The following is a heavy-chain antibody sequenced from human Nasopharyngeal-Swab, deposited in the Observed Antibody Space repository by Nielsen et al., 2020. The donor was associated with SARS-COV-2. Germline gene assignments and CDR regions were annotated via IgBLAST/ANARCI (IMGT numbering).Heavy chain of an antibody. CDR1: GLNFRSFG. Sequence: ASVKVSCKASGLNFRSFGFTWVRQAPGQGLELLGWISGYNGNTQDARDFLRRVTLTTDTSTSTVYLELRSLTSDDTAVYYCAREIFGTPPVAALDLWGQGTLVTVSS. J-gene: IGHJ4*01. V-gene: IGHV1-18*01. D-gene: IGHD3-3*01. CDR3: AREIFGTPPVAALDL. CDR2: ISGYNGNT.